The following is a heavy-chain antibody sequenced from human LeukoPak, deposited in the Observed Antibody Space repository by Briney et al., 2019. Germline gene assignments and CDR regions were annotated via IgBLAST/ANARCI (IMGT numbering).Heavy chain of an antibody. CDR3: ARVSIAAAGTTDY. Sequence: KAGGSLRLSCAASGFTFSSYSMNWVRQAPGKGLEWVSYISSSSSYIYYADSVKGRFTISRDNAKNSLYLQMNSLRAEDTAVYYCARVSIAAAGTTDYWGQGTLVTVSS. D-gene: IGHD6-13*01. V-gene: IGHV3-21*05. J-gene: IGHJ4*02. CDR1: GFTFSSYS. CDR2: ISSSSSYI.